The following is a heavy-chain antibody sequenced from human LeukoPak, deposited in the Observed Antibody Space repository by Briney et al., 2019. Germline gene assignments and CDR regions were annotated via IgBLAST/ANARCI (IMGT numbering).Heavy chain of an antibody. V-gene: IGHV3-30*18. CDR3: ANGGYYSLDS. CDR1: GFTFRNYG. J-gene: IGHJ4*02. D-gene: IGHD2-15*01. CDR2: ISYDGSNK. Sequence: AGGSLRLSCAASGFTFRNYGMHWVRQAPGKGLGWVAVISYDGSNKYYADSVKGRFTISRDNSKRTLFLQTDSLRGEDTAVYYCANGGYYSLDSWGQGTLVTVSS.